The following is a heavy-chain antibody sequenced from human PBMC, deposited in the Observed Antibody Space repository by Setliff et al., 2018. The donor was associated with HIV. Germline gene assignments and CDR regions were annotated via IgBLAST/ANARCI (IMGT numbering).Heavy chain of an antibody. J-gene: IGHJ6*02. CDR2: ISAKNGNT. D-gene: IGHD3-10*01. Sequence: ASVKVSCKASGYSFTTYGISWVRQAPGQGLEWMGWISAKNGNTNYAQNLQGRVSMTTDTSTSTAYMELRSLRSEDTAVYYCARGDYGSGSYYPYYFYYGMDVWGQGTTVTVSS. CDR3: ARGDYGSGSYYPYYFYYGMDV. V-gene: IGHV1-18*01. CDR1: GYSFTTYG.